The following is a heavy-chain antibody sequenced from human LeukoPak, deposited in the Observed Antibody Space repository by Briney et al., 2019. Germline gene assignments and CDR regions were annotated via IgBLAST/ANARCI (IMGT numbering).Heavy chain of an antibody. Sequence: GGSLRLSCAASGFTFSTSSINWVRQAPGKGLEWVSSISRSSDYISYADSVKGRFTISRDNAKNSLYLQMNSLRAEDTAVYYCAKLAVASVHYGMDVWGQGTTVTVSS. CDR1: GFTFSTSS. V-gene: IGHV3-21*01. CDR2: ISRSSDYI. CDR3: AKLAVASVHYGMDV. D-gene: IGHD6-19*01. J-gene: IGHJ6*02.